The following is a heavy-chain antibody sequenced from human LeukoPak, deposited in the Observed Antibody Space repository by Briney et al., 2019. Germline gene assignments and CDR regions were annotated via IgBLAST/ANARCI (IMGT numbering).Heavy chain of an antibody. CDR2: ISYDGSNK. V-gene: IGHV3-30*04. Sequence: PGGSLRLSCAASGFTFSSYAMHWVRQAPGKGLEWVAVISYDGSNKYYADSVKGRFTISRDNSKNTLYLQMNSLRAEDTAVYYGARDGGYYDSSGYYGGYFDYWGQGTLVTVSS. J-gene: IGHJ4*02. D-gene: IGHD3-22*01. CDR3: ARDGGYYDSSGYYGGYFDY. CDR1: GFTFSSYA.